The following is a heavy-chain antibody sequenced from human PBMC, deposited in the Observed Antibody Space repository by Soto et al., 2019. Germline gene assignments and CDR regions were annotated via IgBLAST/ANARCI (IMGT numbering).Heavy chain of an antibody. Sequence: SLRLSSEAPGFTFSSCGMVRVRQAPGKGLGWVAVRLYDGRNKYYADPVKGRFTISRDNSKNTLYLQMNSRRAEDTAVYYCAREVRFLEWSVYYYYGMDVWGQGTTVTVSS. D-gene: IGHD3-3*01. CDR3: AREVRFLEWSVYYYYGMDV. CDR2: RLYDGRNK. V-gene: IGHV3-33*01. CDR1: GFTFSSCG. J-gene: IGHJ6*02.